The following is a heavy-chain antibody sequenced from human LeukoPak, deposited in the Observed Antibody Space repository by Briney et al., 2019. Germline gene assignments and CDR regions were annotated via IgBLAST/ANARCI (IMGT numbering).Heavy chain of an antibody. Sequence: SETLSLTCTVSGGSISGYYWSWIRQPPGKGLEWIGYIYYSGSTNYNPSLKSRVTISVDTSKNQFSLKLSSVTAADTAVYYCARDSRGDGLDYWGQGTLVTVSS. J-gene: IGHJ4*02. CDR3: ARDSRGDGLDY. CDR2: IYYSGST. D-gene: IGHD4-17*01. CDR1: GGSISGYY. V-gene: IGHV4-59*01.